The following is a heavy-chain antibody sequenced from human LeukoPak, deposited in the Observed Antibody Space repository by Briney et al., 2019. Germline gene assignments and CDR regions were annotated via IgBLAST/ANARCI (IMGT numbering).Heavy chain of an antibody. D-gene: IGHD2-2*01. V-gene: IGHV3-33*08. CDR1: GFTFNNYW. Sequence: GGSLRLSCAASGFTFNNYWMSWVRQAPGKGLEWVAVIWYDGSNKYYADSVKGRFTISRDNSKNTLYLQMNSLRAEDTAVYYCARESIVVVPAARYNWFDPWGQGTLVTVSS. CDR2: IWYDGSNK. J-gene: IGHJ5*02. CDR3: ARESIVVVPAARYNWFDP.